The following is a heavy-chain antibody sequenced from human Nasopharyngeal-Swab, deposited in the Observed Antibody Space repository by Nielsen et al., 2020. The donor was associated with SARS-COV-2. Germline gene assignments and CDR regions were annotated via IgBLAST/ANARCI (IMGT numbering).Heavy chain of an antibody. J-gene: IGHJ4*02. CDR2: IKSKTDGGTT. Sequence: GESLKISCAASGFTFNNAWMSWVRQAPGKGLEWVGRIKSKTDGGTTDYAAPVKGRFTISRDDSKNTLYLQMNSLKTEDTAVYYCTTRIRDIVVVPAYRDYCGQGTLVTVSS. D-gene: IGHD2-2*01. CDR1: GFTFNNAW. CDR3: TTRIRDIVVVPAYRDY. V-gene: IGHV3-15*01.